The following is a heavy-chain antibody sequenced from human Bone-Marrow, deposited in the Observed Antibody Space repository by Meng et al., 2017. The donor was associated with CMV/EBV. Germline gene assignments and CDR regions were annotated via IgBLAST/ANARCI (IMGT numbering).Heavy chain of an antibody. V-gene: IGHV1-46*01. CDR1: GYTFTSYY. CDR3: ARMYSSGWYSFYYYYGMDV. J-gene: IGHJ6*02. Sequence: ASVKVSCKASGYTFTSYYMHWVRQAPGQGLEWMGIINPSGGSTSYAQKFQGRVTMTRDTSTSTVYMELSSLRSEDTAVYYCARMYSSGWYSFYYYYGMDVWGQGTAVTVSS. CDR2: INPSGGST. D-gene: IGHD6-19*01.